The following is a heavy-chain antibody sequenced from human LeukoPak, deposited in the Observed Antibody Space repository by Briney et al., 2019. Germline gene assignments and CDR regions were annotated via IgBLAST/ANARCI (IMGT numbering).Heavy chain of an antibody. Sequence: GGSLRLSCAASGFTFSSYGMHWVRQAPGKGLEWVAFIRYDGSNKYYADSVKGRFTISRDNSKNTLYLQMNSLRAGDTAVYYCANVPYSYGYSPMVSWGQGTLVTVSS. V-gene: IGHV3-30*02. CDR2: IRYDGSNK. J-gene: IGHJ5*02. D-gene: IGHD5-18*01. CDR3: ANVPYSYGYSPMVS. CDR1: GFTFSSYG.